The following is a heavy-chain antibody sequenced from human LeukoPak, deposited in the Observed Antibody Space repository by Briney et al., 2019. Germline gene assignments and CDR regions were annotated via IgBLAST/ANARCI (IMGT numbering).Heavy chain of an antibody. D-gene: IGHD2-2*01. CDR2: IGGGGTE. Sequence: PGGSLRLSCAASGFIITTYAVNWVRQAPGKGLEWVSGIGGGGTEYYADSVKGRFIISSDSSQNLVHLRMNSLTVEDTAVYYCARAQPALDYWGQGTLVTVSS. J-gene: IGHJ4*02. V-gene: IGHV3-23*01. CDR1: GFIITTYA. CDR3: ARAQPALDY.